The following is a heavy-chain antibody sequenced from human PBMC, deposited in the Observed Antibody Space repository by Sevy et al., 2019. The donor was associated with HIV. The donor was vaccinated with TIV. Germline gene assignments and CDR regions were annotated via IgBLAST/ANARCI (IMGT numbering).Heavy chain of an antibody. D-gene: IGHD3-10*01. Sequence: GGSLRLSCAASGFTFSSYGMHWVRQAPGKGLEWVAVIWYDGSNKYYADSVKGRFTISRENSKNTLYLQMNSLRAEDTAVYYCARDRYYYGSGELLYYFDYWGQGTLVTVSS. CDR1: GFTFSSYG. CDR3: ARDRYYYGSGELLYYFDY. V-gene: IGHV3-33*01. CDR2: IWYDGSNK. J-gene: IGHJ4*02.